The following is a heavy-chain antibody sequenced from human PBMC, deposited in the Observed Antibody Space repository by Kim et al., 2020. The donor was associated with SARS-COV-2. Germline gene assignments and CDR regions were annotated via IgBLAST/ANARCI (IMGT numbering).Heavy chain of an antibody. CDR1: GFTFSNAW. V-gene: IGHV3-15*01. Sequence: GGSLRLSCAASGFTFSNAWMSWVRQAPGKGLEWVGRIKSKTDGGTTDYAAPVKGRFTISRDDSKNTLYLQMNSLKTEDTAVYYCTTDLGDSSGYYSDWFDPWGQGTLVTVSS. J-gene: IGHJ5*02. CDR3: TTDLGDSSGYYSDWFDP. D-gene: IGHD3-22*01. CDR2: IKSKTDGGTT.